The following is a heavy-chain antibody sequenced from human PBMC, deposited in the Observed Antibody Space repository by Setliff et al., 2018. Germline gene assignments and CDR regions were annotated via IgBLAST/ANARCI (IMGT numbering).Heavy chain of an antibody. V-gene: IGHV1-2*04. CDR2: INPNSGGT. J-gene: IGHJ6*02. Sequence: ASVKVSCKASGYTFTGYYMHWVRQAPGQGLEWMGWINPNSGGTNYAQKLQGWVTMTRDTSISTAYMELSRLRSDDTAVYYCARGPRIPIFGVVSLSLYGMDVWGQGTTVTVSS. D-gene: IGHD3-3*01. CDR3: ARGPRIPIFGVVSLSLYGMDV. CDR1: GYTFTGYY.